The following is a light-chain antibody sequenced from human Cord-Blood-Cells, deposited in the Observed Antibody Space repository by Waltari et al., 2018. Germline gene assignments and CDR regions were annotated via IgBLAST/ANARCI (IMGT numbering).Light chain of an antibody. V-gene: IGKV2-28*01. J-gene: IGKJ2*01. CDR3: MQALQTPYT. Sequence: DIVMTQSSLSLPVTPGEQASISCRSSQSLLHSNGYNYLDWYLQKPGQSPQLLRYLGSNRASGVPDRFSGSGSGTDFTLKISRVEAEDVGVYYCMQALQTPYTFGQGTKLEIK. CDR1: QSLLHSNGYNY. CDR2: LGS.